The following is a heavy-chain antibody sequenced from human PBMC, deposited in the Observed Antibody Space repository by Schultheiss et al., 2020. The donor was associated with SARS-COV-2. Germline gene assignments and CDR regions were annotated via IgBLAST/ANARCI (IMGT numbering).Heavy chain of an antibody. Sequence: GGSLRLSCAASGFTFSSYEMNWVRQAPGKGLEWVSYISSSGSTIYYADSVKGRFTISRDNAKNSLYLQMNSLRAEDTAVYYCARDLSSGWSFDYWGQGTLVTVSS. D-gene: IGHD6-19*01. CDR1: GFTFSSYE. CDR2: ISSSGSTI. J-gene: IGHJ4*02. CDR3: ARDLSSGWSFDY. V-gene: IGHV3-48*03.